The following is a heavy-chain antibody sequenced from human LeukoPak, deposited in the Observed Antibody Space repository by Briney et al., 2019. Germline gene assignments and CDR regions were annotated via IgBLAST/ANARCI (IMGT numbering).Heavy chain of an antibody. J-gene: IGHJ4*02. CDR3: ARGGYSSSATVY. V-gene: IGHV3-30-3*01. D-gene: IGHD6-13*01. Sequence: GGSLRLSCAASGFTFSSYAMHWVRQAPGKGLEWVAVISYDGSNKYYADSVKGRFTISRDNSKNTLYLQMNSLRADDTAVYYCARGGYSSSATVYWGQGTLVTVSS. CDR1: GFTFSSYA. CDR2: ISYDGSNK.